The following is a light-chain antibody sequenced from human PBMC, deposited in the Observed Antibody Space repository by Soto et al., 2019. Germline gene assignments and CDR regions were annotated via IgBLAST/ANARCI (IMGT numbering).Light chain of an antibody. CDR1: QDINKN. CDR3: QQYSHLIT. CDR2: DAS. V-gene: IGKV1-33*01. Sequence: DIEMTQSPSSLSASVGDRITITCQASQDINKNLIWYQQKPGKAPKVLIYDASNLETGVPSRFSGSGSGTDFTFTISSLKPEDTATYYCQQYSHLITFGQGTRLEIK. J-gene: IGKJ5*01.